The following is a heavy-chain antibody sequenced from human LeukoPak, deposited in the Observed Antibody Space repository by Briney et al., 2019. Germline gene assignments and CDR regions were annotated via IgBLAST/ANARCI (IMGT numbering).Heavy chain of an antibody. V-gene: IGHV3-23*01. CDR2: ISGSGGNT. Sequence: PGGSLRLSCAASGFTFSSYAMSWVRQAPGKGLEWVSAISGSGGNTYYADSVKGRFTISRDNSKNTLYLEMNSLRDEDTAVYYCANLRKSLWIPEFDYWGQGTLVTVSS. J-gene: IGHJ4*02. CDR1: GFTFSSYA. CDR3: ANLRKSLWIPEFDY. D-gene: IGHD1-1*01.